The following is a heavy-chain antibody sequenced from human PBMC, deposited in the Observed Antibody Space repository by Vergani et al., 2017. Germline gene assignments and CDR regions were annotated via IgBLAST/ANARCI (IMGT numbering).Heavy chain of an antibody. CDR1: GFTFSSYS. V-gene: IGHV3-21*01. CDR2: ISSSSSYI. CDR3: TTDPIGYSSSWYASPYYYYMDV. D-gene: IGHD6-13*01. Sequence: EVQLVESGGGLVQPGGSLRLSCAASGFTFSSYSMNWVRQAPGKGLEWVSSISSSSSYIYYADSVKGRFTISRDNAKNSLYLQMNSLRAEDTAVYYCTTDPIGYSSSWYASPYYYYMDVWGKGTTVTVSS. J-gene: IGHJ6*03.